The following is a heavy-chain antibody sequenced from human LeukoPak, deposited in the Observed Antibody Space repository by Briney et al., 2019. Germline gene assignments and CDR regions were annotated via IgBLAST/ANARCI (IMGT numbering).Heavy chain of an antibody. D-gene: IGHD3-10*01. V-gene: IGHV3-74*01. J-gene: IGHJ3*02. CDR1: GFTFSSYW. Sequence: GGSLRLSCAASGFTFSSYWMHWVRQVPGKGLVWVARINPGGSSITYADSVKGRFTISRDNSKNTLYLQMNSLRAEDTAVYYCAGDLTYYYGSGSYSTSGAFDIWGQGTMVTVSS. CDR2: INPGGSSI. CDR3: AGDLTYYYGSGSYSTSGAFDI.